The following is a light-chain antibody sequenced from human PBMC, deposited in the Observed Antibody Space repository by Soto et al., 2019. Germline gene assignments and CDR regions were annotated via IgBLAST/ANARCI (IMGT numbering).Light chain of an antibody. CDR2: DAS. CDR3: LQYNTYRT. V-gene: IGKV1-5*01. CDR1: QRISGW. J-gene: IGKJ1*01. Sequence: DIPMTQSPSTLSASVGDRVTITCRASQRISGWLAWYQQKPGKAPNLLIYDASSLESGVPSRFSGSGSGTEFTLTISSLQPDDFATYWCLQYNTYRTFGQGTKVEIK.